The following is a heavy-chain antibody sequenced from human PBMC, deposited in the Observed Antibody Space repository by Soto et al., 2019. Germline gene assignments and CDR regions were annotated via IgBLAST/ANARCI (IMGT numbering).Heavy chain of an antibody. CDR3: ARDKGRYYFDY. Sequence: QVQLQESGPGLVKPSETLSLTCTVSGGSISSYYWSWIRQPPGKGLEWIGYIYYSGSTNYNPSLKSLVTISVDTSKNQFSLKLSSVTAADTAVYYCARDKGRYYFDYWGQGTLVTVSS. CDR1: GGSISSYY. D-gene: IGHD4-17*01. J-gene: IGHJ4*02. V-gene: IGHV4-59*01. CDR2: IYYSGST.